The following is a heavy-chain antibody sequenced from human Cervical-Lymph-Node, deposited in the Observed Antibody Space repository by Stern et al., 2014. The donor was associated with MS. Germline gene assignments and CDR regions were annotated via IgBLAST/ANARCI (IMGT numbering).Heavy chain of an antibody. CDR2: TIPIFGKG. D-gene: IGHD2/OR15-2a*01. CDR1: GGTFSNHV. CDR3: ARAAYSTASYNY. Sequence: QVQLLQPGAEVKKPGSSVKVSCKASGGTFSNHVISWVRQPPGQGLEWMGGTIPIFGKGTYAQTFQGRVTITSEETTRAASTEMSSLRSEATAVDYCARAAYSTASYNYWGQGTLVTVSA. V-gene: IGHV1-69*01. J-gene: IGHJ4*02.